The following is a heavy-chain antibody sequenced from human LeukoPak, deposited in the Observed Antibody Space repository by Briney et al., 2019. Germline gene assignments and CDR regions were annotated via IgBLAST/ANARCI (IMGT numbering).Heavy chain of an antibody. CDR2: IYHSGST. Sequence: SQTLSLTCAVSGGSISSGGYSWSWIRQPPGKGLEWIGYIYHSGSTYYNPSLKSRVTMSVDTSKNQFSLKLSSVTAADTAVYYCARDSRRNIYFDYWGQGTLVTVSS. CDR3: ARDSRRNIYFDY. CDR1: GGSISSGGYS. V-gene: IGHV4-30-2*01. D-gene: IGHD2/OR15-2a*01. J-gene: IGHJ4*02.